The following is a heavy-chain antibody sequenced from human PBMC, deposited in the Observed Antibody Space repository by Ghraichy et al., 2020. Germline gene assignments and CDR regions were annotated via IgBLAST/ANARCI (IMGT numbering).Heavy chain of an antibody. D-gene: IGHD2-21*02. Sequence: GESLNISCATSGFTFSTFWMNRVRQAPGKGLEWMANIKGDGSQRKYVDSVKGRFTISRDNARNSLFLQMNSLRAEDTAVYYCGRVDYLGDVTKYWGQGTRVTVSS. J-gene: IGHJ4*02. V-gene: IGHV3-7*01. CDR3: GRVDYLGDVTKY. CDR1: GFTFSTFW. CDR2: IKGDGSQR.